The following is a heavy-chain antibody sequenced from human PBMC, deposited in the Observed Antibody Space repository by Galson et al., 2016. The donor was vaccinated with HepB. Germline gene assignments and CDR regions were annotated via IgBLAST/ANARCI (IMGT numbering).Heavy chain of an antibody. J-gene: IGHJ4*02. D-gene: IGHD5-18*01. Sequence: SLRLSCAASGFTFSSYIMHWVRQAPGKGLEWVAVTSYDGSNKHYADSVKGRFTISRDNSKNTLYLQMNNLRDEDTAVYFCASLTWIQLWSVGSNYWGQGTLVTVSS. CDR3: ASLTWIQLWSVGSNY. CDR2: TSYDGSNK. CDR1: GFTFSSYI. V-gene: IGHV3-30*04.